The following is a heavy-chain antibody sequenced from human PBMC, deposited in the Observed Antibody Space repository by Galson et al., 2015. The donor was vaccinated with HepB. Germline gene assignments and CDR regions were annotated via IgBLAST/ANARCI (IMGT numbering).Heavy chain of an antibody. V-gene: IGHV1-46*01. J-gene: IGHJ6*03. Sequence: SVKVSCKASGYTFTSYYMHWVRQAPGQGLEWMGIINPSGGSTSYAQKFQGRVTMTRDTSTSTVYMELSSLRSEDTAVYYCTTAPIGYCSSTSCLYYYYYMDVWGKGTTVTVSS. CDR1: GYTFTSYY. D-gene: IGHD2-2*01. CDR3: TTAPIGYCSSTSCLYYYYYMDV. CDR2: INPSGGST.